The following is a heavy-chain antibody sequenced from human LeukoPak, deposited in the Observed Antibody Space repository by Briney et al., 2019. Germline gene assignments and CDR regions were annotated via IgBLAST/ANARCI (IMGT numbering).Heavy chain of an antibody. CDR3: ARVGAAVAGFPYFDY. V-gene: IGHV1-2*02. CDR2: INPNSGVT. D-gene: IGHD6-19*01. CDR1: GYTFINYY. Sequence: GASVKVSCKASGYTFINYYIHWVRQAPGQGLEWVGCINPNSGVTDSAQNFQGRVTMTRDTSITTTYMELSSLASDDTALYFCARVGAAVAGFPYFDYWGQGTLVTVSS. J-gene: IGHJ4*02.